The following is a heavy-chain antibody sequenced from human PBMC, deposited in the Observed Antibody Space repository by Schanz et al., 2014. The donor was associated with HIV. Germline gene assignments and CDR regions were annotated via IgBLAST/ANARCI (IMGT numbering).Heavy chain of an antibody. Sequence: EVQLAETGGGLIQPGGSLRLSCVASGFNVSGSYISWVRQAPGKGLEWVSVMYSDGTSHYEDSVKGRFTLTRDNPKNTLYLQMSNLRVDDTAVYYCARESYGALDFWGQGTLVTVSS. V-gene: IGHV3-53*02. J-gene: IGHJ4*02. CDR3: ARESYGALDF. CDR2: MYSDGTS. CDR1: GFNVSGSY. D-gene: IGHD4-17*01.